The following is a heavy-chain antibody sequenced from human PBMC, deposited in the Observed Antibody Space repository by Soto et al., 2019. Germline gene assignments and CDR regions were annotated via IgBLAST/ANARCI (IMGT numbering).Heavy chain of an antibody. CDR1: GYTFTGYY. D-gene: IGHD2-15*01. V-gene: IGHV1-2*02. Sequence: ASVKVSCKAFGYTFTGYYMQWVRQAPGQGLERMGWINPNSGGTNYAQKFQGRVTMTTDTSTSTAYMELRSLRSDDTAVYYCASLPRGYCSGGSCYSAFDWLDPRGQGTLVTVSS. CDR3: ASLPRGYCSGGSCYSAFDWLDP. J-gene: IGHJ5*02. CDR2: INPNSGGT.